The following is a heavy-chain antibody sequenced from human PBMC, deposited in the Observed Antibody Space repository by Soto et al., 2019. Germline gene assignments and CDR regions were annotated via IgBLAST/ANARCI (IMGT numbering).Heavy chain of an antibody. CDR3: ARDRDVYGSGNYYIRIDF. D-gene: IGHD3-10*01. CDR1: GYTLTELS. Sequence: GASVKVSCKVSGYTLTELSIHWVRQAPGKGLEWMGGFDPEDGETIYAQRFQGRVTITADESTSTAYMELSRLRSEDTAVYYCARDRDVYGSGNYYIRIDFWGQAILVTVS. CDR2: FDPEDGET. V-gene: IGHV1-24*01. J-gene: IGHJ4*02.